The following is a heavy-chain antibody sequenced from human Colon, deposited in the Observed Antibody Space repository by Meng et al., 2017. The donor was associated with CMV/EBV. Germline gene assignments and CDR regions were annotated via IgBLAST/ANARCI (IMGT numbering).Heavy chain of an antibody. CDR3: AKNGGYFRVDS. V-gene: IGHV3-23*01. D-gene: IGHD5-12*01. CDR2: FSRGGENS. Sequence: GGSLRLSCAASGFTFSSHAMSWVRQAPGKGLEWVSGFSRGGENSYYADSVRGRFTISRDISKSTLYLQMDSLRAEDTALYYCAKNGGYFRVDSWGQGTPVTVSS. J-gene: IGHJ4*02. CDR1: GFTFSSHA.